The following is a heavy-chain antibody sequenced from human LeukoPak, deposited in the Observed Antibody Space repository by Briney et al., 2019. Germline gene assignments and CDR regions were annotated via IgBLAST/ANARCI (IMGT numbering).Heavy chain of an antibody. Sequence: PSETLSLTCAVYGGSFSGYYWSWIRHPPGKGLEWIGEINHSGSTNYNPSLKSQVTISVDTSKNQFSLKLSSVTAADTAVYYCARGPILTGYSPFDYWGQGPLVTVSS. CDR1: GGSFSGYY. CDR2: INHSGST. CDR3: ARGPILTGYSPFDY. V-gene: IGHV4-34*01. J-gene: IGHJ4*02. D-gene: IGHD3-9*01.